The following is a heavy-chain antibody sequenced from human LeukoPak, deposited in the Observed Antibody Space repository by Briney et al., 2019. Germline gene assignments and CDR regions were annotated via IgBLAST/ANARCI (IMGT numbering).Heavy chain of an antibody. CDR3: AIITTGGDSSGIRNDAFDI. V-gene: IGHV3-30*02. D-gene: IGHD3-22*01. CDR1: GFTFSSYG. CDR2: IRYDGSNK. Sequence: PGGSLRLSCAASGFTFSSYGMHWVRQAPGKGLEWVAFIRYDGSNKYYADSVKGRFTISRDNSKNTLYLQMNSLRAEDTAVYYCAIITTGGDSSGIRNDAFDIWGQGTMVTVSS. J-gene: IGHJ3*02.